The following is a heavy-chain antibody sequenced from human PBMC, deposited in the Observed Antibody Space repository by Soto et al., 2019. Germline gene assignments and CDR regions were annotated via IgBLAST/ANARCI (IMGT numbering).Heavy chain of an antibody. J-gene: IGHJ5*02. Sequence: QVQLVQSGAEVKKPGASVKVSCKASGYTFTSYDINWVRQATGQGLEWMGWMNPTSGNTGYAEKFQGRVTMTRNTSISTAYRELSSLRSEDTAVYYCARRLQATNWFDPWGQGTLVTVSS. CDR2: MNPTSGNT. CDR3: ARRLQATNWFDP. V-gene: IGHV1-8*01. CDR1: GYTFTSYD. D-gene: IGHD5-12*01.